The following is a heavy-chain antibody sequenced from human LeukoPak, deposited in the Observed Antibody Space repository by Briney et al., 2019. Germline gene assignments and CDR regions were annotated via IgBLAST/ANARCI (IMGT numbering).Heavy chain of an antibody. D-gene: IGHD6-6*01. J-gene: IGHJ5*02. V-gene: IGHV4-4*02. CDR3: ARGSYAGYWFDP. Sequence: SETLSLTCAVSGGSISSSNWWSWVRQPPGKGLEWIGEIYHSGSTNYNPSLKSRVTISVDTSKNQFSLKLSSVTAADTAVYYCARGSYAGYWFDPWGQGTLVTVSS. CDR2: IYHSGST. CDR1: GGSISSSNW.